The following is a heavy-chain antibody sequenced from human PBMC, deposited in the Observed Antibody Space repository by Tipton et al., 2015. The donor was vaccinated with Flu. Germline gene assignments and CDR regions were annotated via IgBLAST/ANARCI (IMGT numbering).Heavy chain of an antibody. V-gene: IGHV3-7*01. CDR1: GFRFSDYS. D-gene: IGHD1-26*01. Sequence: SLRLSCAASGFRFSDYSMNWVRQAPGKGLEWVANLKYDGSERYFLDSVRGRFTISRDNGKNSLYLQMNNVRADDTAVYYCVRAVGSREAFWGQGTLVTVSS. CDR2: LKYDGSER. CDR3: VRAVGSREAF. J-gene: IGHJ4*02.